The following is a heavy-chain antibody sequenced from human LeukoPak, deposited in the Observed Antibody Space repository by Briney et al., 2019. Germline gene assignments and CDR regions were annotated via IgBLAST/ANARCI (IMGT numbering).Heavy chain of an antibody. D-gene: IGHD6-13*01. CDR1: GFTFSSFA. J-gene: IGHJ4*02. Sequence: GGTLRLSCSASGFTFSSFAMHWVRQAPGKGLEYVSAINSNGDITDYADSVKGRFTISRDNSKNTLHLQMSTLTVEDTAVYYCVKSPHASSSYFHYWGQGTLVTVSS. CDR2: INSNGDIT. V-gene: IGHV3-64D*06. CDR3: VKSPHASSSYFHY.